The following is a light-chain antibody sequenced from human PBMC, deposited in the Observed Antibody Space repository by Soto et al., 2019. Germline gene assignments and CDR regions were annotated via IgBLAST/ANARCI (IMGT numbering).Light chain of an antibody. V-gene: IGKV1-6*01. J-gene: IGKJ2*01. CDR1: QGMRND. Sequence: AIQMTQSPSSLSASVGDRVTITCRASQGMRNDLGWYQQKPGKAPKLLIYAASSLQSGVPSRLSGSGSGTDFTLTISSLQPEDFATYYCLQDYNDPLTCGQGTKLEIK. CDR3: LQDYNDPLT. CDR2: AAS.